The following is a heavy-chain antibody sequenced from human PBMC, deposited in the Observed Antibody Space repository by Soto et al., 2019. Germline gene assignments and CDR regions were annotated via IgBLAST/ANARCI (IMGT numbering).Heavy chain of an antibody. CDR3: GKERGYSSSPAGLDP. V-gene: IGHV3-9*01. D-gene: IGHD6-13*01. CDR1: GFTFDDYA. CDR2: ISWNSGSI. J-gene: IGHJ5*02. Sequence: EVQLVESGGGLVQPGRSLRLSCAASGFTFDDYAMHWVRQAPGKGLEWVSGISWNSGSIGYADSVKGRFTISRDNAKKSLYLQMSSVRAEDTALYYCGKERGYSSSPAGLDPLGQGTLVTVSS.